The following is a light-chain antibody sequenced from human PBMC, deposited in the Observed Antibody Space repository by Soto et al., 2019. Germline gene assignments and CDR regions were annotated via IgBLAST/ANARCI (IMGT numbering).Light chain of an antibody. CDR1: QGIGNY. CDR2: DAS. CDR3: QRYDSLPTFT. V-gene: IGKV1-33*01. Sequence: DLQMTQSPSSLSASVGDRVTITCQASQGIGNYLNWYQQKPGKAPNLLIYDASNLAPGVPSRFRGSGSGTDFTFTISSLQPEDIATYYCQRYDSLPTFTFGPGTTVDIK. J-gene: IGKJ3*01.